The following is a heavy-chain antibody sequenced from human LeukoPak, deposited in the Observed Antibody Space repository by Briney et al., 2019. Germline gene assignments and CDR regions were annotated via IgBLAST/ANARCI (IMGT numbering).Heavy chain of an antibody. J-gene: IGHJ4*02. CDR2: ISGYNGNT. D-gene: IGHD3-22*01. CDR3: ARDRPYYYDSSAYYPDF. V-gene: IGHV1-18*01. CDR1: GYSFTSYG. Sequence: GAPVKVSCKASGYSFTSYGISWVRQAPGQGLEWMGWISGYNGNTNYAQRLQGRVTMTTDTSTSTAYMELRSLSSDDTAVYYCARDRPYYYDSSAYYPDFWGQGTLVTVS.